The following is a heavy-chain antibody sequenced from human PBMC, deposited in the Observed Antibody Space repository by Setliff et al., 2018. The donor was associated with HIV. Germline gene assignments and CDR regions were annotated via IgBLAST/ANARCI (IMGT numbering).Heavy chain of an antibody. Sequence: GGSLRLSCTTSGFMFGDYAVSWVRQAPGKGLEWVGFIGSKTYGGTTEYAASVKGRFTISRDNAKNTVYLQMNSLRAEDTAVYYCVRVWFGEITFDSWGPGMLVTVSS. D-gene: IGHD3-10*01. V-gene: IGHV3-49*04. CDR2: IGSKTYGGTT. CDR3: VRVWFGEITFDS. J-gene: IGHJ4*02. CDR1: GFMFGDYA.